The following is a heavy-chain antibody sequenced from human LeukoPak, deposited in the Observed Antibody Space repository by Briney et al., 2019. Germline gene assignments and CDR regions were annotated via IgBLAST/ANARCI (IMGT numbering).Heavy chain of an antibody. CDR2: IYYSGTT. V-gene: IGHV4-61*08. J-gene: IGHJ2*01. Sequence: PSETLSLTCTVSGGSISSGGYYWSWIRQHPGKGLEWIGYIYYSGTTNYNPSLKSRVTISVDTSKNQFSLKLSSLTAADTAVYYCARPDSSGWYFDLWGRGTLVTVSS. CDR1: GGSISSGGYY. D-gene: IGHD3-22*01. CDR3: ARPDSSGWYFDL.